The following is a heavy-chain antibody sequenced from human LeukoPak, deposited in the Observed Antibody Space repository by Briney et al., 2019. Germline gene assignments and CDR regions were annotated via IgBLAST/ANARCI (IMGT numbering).Heavy chain of an antibody. D-gene: IGHD3-16*02. CDR1: GFTFSSYS. V-gene: IGHV3-48*01. J-gene: IGHJ4*02. CDR2: ISSSSSTI. CDR3: ARDQISSYDHVWGSYRYAYFDY. Sequence: GGSLRLSCAASGFTFSSYSMNWVRQAPGKGLEWVSYISSSSSTIYYADSVKGRFTISRDNAKNSLYLQMNSLRAEDTAVYYCARDQISSYDHVWGSYRYAYFDYWGQGTLVTVSS.